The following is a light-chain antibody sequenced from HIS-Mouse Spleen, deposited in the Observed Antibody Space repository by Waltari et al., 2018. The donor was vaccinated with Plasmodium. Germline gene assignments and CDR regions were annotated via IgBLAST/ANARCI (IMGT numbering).Light chain of an antibody. V-gene: IGLV2-23*03. CDR1: SSAVGSYNL. CDR2: EGS. CDR3: CSYAGSSTFVV. Sequence: QSALTQPASVSGSPGQSITISCTGTSSAVGSYNLVSWYQPPPGKAPTLIIYEGSKRPSGVSKRFSGSKSGNTASLTISGLQAEDEADYYCCSYAGSSTFVVFGGGTKLTVL. J-gene: IGLJ2*01.